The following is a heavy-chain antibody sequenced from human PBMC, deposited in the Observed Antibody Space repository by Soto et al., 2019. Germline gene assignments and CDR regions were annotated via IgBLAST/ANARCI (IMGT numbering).Heavy chain of an antibody. J-gene: IGHJ4*02. D-gene: IGHD5-18*01. Sequence: PGGSLRLSCAASGFTFSSYAMSWVRQAPGKGLEWVSAISGSGISTYYADSVKGRFTISRDNSKNSLYLQMNSLRAEDTAVYYCARERYSYGPYYFDYWGQGTLVTVSS. CDR3: ARERYSYGPYYFDY. CDR1: GFTFSSYA. V-gene: IGHV3-23*01. CDR2: ISGSGIST.